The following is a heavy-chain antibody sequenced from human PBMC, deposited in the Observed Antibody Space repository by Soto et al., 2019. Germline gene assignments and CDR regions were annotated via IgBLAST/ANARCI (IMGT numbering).Heavy chain of an antibody. CDR2: INSDGRST. Sequence: EVQLVESGGGLVQPGGSLRLSCAASGFTFSSCWMHWVRQTPGKGLVWVSRINSDGRSTSYSDSVKGRFTISRDNAKNTLYLQMNSLRAEDTAVYYCVRTSLVVAAATREDYWGQGTLVTVSS. CDR1: GFTFSSCW. D-gene: IGHD2-15*01. CDR3: VRTSLVVAAATREDY. V-gene: IGHV3-74*01. J-gene: IGHJ4*02.